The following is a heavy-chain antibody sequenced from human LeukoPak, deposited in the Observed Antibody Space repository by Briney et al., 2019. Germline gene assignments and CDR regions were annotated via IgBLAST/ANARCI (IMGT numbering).Heavy chain of an antibody. Sequence: PGGSLRLSCEASGFSFSSHWMTRVRQAPGKGLEWVANIKEDGTQKYYVDSVKSRFTISRDNAKSSLYLQMNSLRAEDTAVYYCATHYDSSGYYQYYFDYWGQGTLVTVSS. CDR2: IKEDGTQK. V-gene: IGHV3-7*03. J-gene: IGHJ4*02. CDR3: ATHYDSSGYYQYYFDY. D-gene: IGHD3-22*01. CDR1: GFSFSSHW.